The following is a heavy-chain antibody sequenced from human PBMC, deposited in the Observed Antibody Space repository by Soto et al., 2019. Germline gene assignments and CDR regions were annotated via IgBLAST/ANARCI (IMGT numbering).Heavy chain of an antibody. V-gene: IGHV3-30*18. Sequence: PGGSLRLSCAASGFTFSSYGMHWVRQAPGKGLEWVAVISYDGSNKYYADSVKGRFTISRDNSKNTLYLQMNSMRAEDTAVYYCAKDGSRYSYGNWFDPWGQGTLVTVSS. CDR1: GFTFSSYG. J-gene: IGHJ5*02. D-gene: IGHD5-18*01. CDR3: AKDGSRYSYGNWFDP. CDR2: ISYDGSNK.